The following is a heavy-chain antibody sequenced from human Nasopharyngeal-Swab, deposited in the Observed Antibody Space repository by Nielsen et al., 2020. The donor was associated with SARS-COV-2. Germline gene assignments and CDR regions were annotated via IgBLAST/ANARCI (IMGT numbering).Heavy chain of an antibody. V-gene: IGHV5-51*01. CDR2: IYPGDSTT. CDR3: ARLYGGYVDY. D-gene: IGHD4/OR15-4a*01. Sequence: GESPKTPCQGLGYSLSTYWIGRVRQMPGKGLEWMGIIYPGDSTTKYRPSFQGQVTIPADKSLSTAYLQWSSLRASDTAMYFCARLYGGYVDYWGQGTLVTVSS. CDR1: GYSLSTYW. J-gene: IGHJ4*02.